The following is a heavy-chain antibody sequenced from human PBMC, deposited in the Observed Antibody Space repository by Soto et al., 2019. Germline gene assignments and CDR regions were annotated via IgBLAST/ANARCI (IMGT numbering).Heavy chain of an antibody. V-gene: IGHV1-69*02. Sequence: SVKVSRKASGGTFSSYTISWVRQAPGQGLEWMGRIIPILGIANYAQKFQGRVTITADKSTSTAYMELSSLRSEDTAVYYCARGLSSGWYSNIDYWGQGTLVTVSS. J-gene: IGHJ4*02. CDR2: IIPILGIA. CDR3: ARGLSSGWYSNIDY. CDR1: GGTFSSYT. D-gene: IGHD6-19*01.